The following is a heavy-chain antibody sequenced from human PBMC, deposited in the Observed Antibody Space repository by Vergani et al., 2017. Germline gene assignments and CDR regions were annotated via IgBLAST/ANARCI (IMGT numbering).Heavy chain of an antibody. CDR1: GFTFNEYW. CDR2: MNGDGDTI. Sequence: EVELVESGGGLVQPGGSLRLSCAASGFTFNEYWMHWARQVPGKGLVWVSGMNGDGDTISYANSVKGRFTISRDHAKNTLFLQMNSLRAEDTAVYYCASARKFRLGVVWENWFDPWGQGTLVTVSS. J-gene: IGHJ5*02. CDR3: ASARKFRLGVVWENWFDP. D-gene: IGHD3-3*01. V-gene: IGHV3-74*01.